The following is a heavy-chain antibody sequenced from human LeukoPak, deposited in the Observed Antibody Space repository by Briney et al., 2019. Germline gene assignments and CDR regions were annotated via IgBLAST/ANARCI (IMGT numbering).Heavy chain of an antibody. CDR3: AKGYYYDSSGYKKAFDI. V-gene: IGHV3-23*01. Sequence: GGSLRLSCAASGFTFSSYAVSWVRQAPGKGLEWVSAISGSGGSTYYADSVKGRFTISRDNSKNTLYLQMNSLRAEDTAVYYCAKGYYYDSSGYKKAFDIWGQGTMVTVSS. CDR2: ISGSGGST. CDR1: GFTFSSYA. D-gene: IGHD3-22*01. J-gene: IGHJ3*02.